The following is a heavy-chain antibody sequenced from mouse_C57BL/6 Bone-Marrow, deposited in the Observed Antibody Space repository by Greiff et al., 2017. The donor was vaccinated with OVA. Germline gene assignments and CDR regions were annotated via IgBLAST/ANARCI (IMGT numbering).Heavy chain of an antibody. J-gene: IGHJ3*01. CDR1: GYAFTNYL. Sequence: QVQLQQSGAELVRPGTSVKVSCKASGYAFTNYLIEWVKQRPGQGLEWIGVINPGSGGTNYNEKFKGKATLTADNSSSTAYMQLSSLTSEDSAVYVCARSRYDGSCSFAYWGQGTLVTVSA. CDR2: INPGSGGT. D-gene: IGHD1-1*01. CDR3: ARSRYDGSCSFAY. V-gene: IGHV1-54*01.